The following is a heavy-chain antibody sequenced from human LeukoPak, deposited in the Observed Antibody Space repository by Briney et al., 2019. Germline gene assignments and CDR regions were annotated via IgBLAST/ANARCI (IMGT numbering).Heavy chain of an antibody. Sequence: SQTLSLTCTVSGGSISSGDYYWNWIRQSPGKGREWIGYIYYSESTYYNPSLRSRVTISIDRSKDQFSLKLSSVTAADTAVYYCARGASGYSYLFDYWGQGTLVTVSS. CDR2: IYYSEST. V-gene: IGHV4-30-4*01. CDR1: GGSISSGDYY. J-gene: IGHJ4*02. D-gene: IGHD5-18*01. CDR3: ARGASGYSYLFDY.